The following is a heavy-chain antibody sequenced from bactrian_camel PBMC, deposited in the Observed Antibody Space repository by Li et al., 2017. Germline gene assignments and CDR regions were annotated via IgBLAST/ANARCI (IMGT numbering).Heavy chain of an antibody. D-gene: IGHD1*01. J-gene: IGHJ4*01. CDR1: GFSFDYSD. Sequence: VQLVESGGGSVQAGETLRLSCTVSGFSFDYSDWSWYQKVPGKECELVASIGQDGSLYYADQVKGRFTISKDKAKNTVYLQMNNLKPEDTGVYYCGGDFSGPLCVGSEWGQGTQVTVS. CDR3: GGDFSGPLCVGSE. V-gene: IGHV3S63*01. CDR2: IGQDGSL.